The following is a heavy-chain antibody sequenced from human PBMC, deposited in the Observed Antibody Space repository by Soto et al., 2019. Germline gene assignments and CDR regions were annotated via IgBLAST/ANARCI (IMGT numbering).Heavy chain of an antibody. CDR3: ARRGSGVTRGLHY. V-gene: IGHV3-74*01. CDR1: GFTFSSYW. J-gene: IGHJ4*02. CDR2: INTDGSST. D-gene: IGHD2-15*01. Sequence: EVQLVESGGGLVQPGGSLRLSCAASGFTFSSYWMHWVRQAPGKGLVWISRINTDGSSTSYVDSVQGRCTISRDNGKNTLFLQMNSLRGEDSAVYYCARRGSGVTRGLHYWGQGTLVTVSS.